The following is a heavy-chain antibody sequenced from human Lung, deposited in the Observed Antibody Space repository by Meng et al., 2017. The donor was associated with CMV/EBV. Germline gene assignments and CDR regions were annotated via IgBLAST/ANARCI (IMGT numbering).Heavy chain of an antibody. CDR2: IYHSGST. V-gene: IGHV4-4*02. D-gene: IGHD6-19*01. CDR3: ARVGQWLPIDY. Sequence: QESGPVWVNPSGTLSLTCAVFGGSINSSNWWSWVRQPPGKGLEWIGEIYHSGSTNYNPSLKSRVTISVDKSKNQFSLNLSSVTAADTAVYYCARVGQWLPIDYWGQGTLVTVSS. CDR1: GGSINSSNW. J-gene: IGHJ4*02.